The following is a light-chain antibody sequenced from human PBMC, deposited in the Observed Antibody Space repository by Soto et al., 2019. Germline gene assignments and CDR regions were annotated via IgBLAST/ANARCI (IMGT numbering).Light chain of an antibody. Sequence: DIQMTQSPSTLSASVGDRVTITCRASQSITNWLAWYQQKPGKAPKRLISDASNLKSGVPSRFSGSGYGTDFTLTISSLQSDDFATYYCQQYKSYPYTFGQGTKLEIK. J-gene: IGKJ2*01. CDR2: DAS. CDR3: QQYKSYPYT. CDR1: QSITNW. V-gene: IGKV1-5*01.